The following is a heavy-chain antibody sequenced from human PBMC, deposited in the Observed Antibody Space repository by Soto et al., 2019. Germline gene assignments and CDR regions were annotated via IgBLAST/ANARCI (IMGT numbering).Heavy chain of an antibody. D-gene: IGHD5-18*01. CDR3: TREVPYGYSRFDY. CDR2: VNAGNDNT. V-gene: IGHV1-3*01. CDR1: GYTFTNNV. Sequence: QVHLVQSGAEVKKPGASVKVSCKTSGYTFTNNVIHWVRQAPGQRLEWMGWVNAGNDNTKWSREFQGRLTLTKDTSAPTAYLELSSLTSEETAIYFCTREVPYGYSRFDYWGQGTLVTVSS. J-gene: IGHJ4*02.